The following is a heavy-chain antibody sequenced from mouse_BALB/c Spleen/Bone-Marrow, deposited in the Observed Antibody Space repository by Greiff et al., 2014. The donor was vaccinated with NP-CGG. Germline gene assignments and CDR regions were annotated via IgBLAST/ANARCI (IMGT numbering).Heavy chain of an antibody. V-gene: IGHV1-54*01. CDR3: ARDGNWFPY. D-gene: IGHD2-1*01. CDR1: GYAFTNYF. J-gene: IGHJ3*01. Sequence: QVQLQQSGAELVRPGTSVKVSCKASGYAFTNYFIGWVKQRPGQGLEWIGVLNPGSGGTNYNKKFKGKATLTADKSSSTAYMQRSSLTSDDSAVYFCARDGNWFPYWGQGTLVTVSA. CDR2: LNPGSGGT.